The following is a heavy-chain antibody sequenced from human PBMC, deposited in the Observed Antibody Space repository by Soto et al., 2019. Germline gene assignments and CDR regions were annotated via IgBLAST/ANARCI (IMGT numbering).Heavy chain of an antibody. D-gene: IGHD2-2*02. CDR1: GYTLTELS. Sequence: ASVKVSCKVSGYTLTELSMHWVRQAPGKGLEWMGGFDPEDGETIYAQKFQGRVTMTEDTSTDTAYMELSSLRSEDTAVYYCATGLGYCSSTSCYRGWFDPWGQGTLVTVSS. CDR2: FDPEDGET. CDR3: ATGLGYCSSTSCYRGWFDP. V-gene: IGHV1-24*01. J-gene: IGHJ5*02.